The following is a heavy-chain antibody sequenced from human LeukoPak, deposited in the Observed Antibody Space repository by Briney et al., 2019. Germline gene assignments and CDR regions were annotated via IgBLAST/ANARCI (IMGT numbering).Heavy chain of an antibody. V-gene: IGHV4-30-4*08. CDR2: IYYSGST. D-gene: IGHD6-13*01. Sequence: PSETLSLTCTVSGGSISSGDYYWSWIRQPPGKGLEWIGYIYYSGSTYYNPSLKSRVTISVDTSKNQFSLKLSSATAADTAVYYCAGVSIAAAGPPDYWGQGTLVTVSS. CDR3: AGVSIAAAGPPDY. J-gene: IGHJ4*02. CDR1: GGSISSGDYY.